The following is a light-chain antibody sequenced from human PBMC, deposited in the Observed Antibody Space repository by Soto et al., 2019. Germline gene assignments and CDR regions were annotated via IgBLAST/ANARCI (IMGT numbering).Light chain of an antibody. CDR3: FSHRGGDSHV. Sequence: QSALTQPASVSGSPGQLITISCTGTSSDVGAYNYVSWYQQYPGKAPKLMIYGVTNRPSGVSNRFSGSKTGNTASLTISGLQAEDEADYYCFSHRGGDSHVFGTGTKVT. CDR2: GVT. CDR1: SSDVGAYNY. V-gene: IGLV2-14*01. J-gene: IGLJ1*01.